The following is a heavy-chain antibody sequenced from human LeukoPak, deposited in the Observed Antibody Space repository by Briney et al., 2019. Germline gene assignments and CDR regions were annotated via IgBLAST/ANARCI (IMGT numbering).Heavy chain of an antibody. CDR2: ISGSGGST. CDR3: AKFRVRRGYYFDY. J-gene: IGHJ4*02. D-gene: IGHD1-1*01. Sequence: GGSLRLSCAASGFTFSSYAMSWVGQAPGKGLEWGSAISGSGGSTYYADSVKGRFTISRDNSKNTLYLQMNSLRAEDTAVYYCAKFRVRRGYYFDYWGQGTLVTVSS. CDR1: GFTFSSYA. V-gene: IGHV3-23*01.